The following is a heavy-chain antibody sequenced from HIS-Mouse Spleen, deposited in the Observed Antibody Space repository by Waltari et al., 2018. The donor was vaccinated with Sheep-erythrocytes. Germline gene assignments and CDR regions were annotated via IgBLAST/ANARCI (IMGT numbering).Heavy chain of an antibody. D-gene: IGHD6-13*01. V-gene: IGHV1-8*01. CDR2: MNPNRGNT. J-gene: IGHJ5*02. CDR3: ARGIAAAGTDWFDP. CDR1: GYTFTSYD. Sequence: QVQLVQSGAEVKKPGASVKVSCKASGYTFTSYDINWVRQATGQGLEWMGWMNPNRGNTGYAQKFQGRVTMTRNTSISTAYMELSSLRSEDTAVYYCARGIAAAGTDWFDPWGQGTLVTVSS.